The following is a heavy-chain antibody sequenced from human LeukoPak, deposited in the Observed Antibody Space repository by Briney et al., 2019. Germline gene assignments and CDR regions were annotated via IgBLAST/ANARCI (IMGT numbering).Heavy chain of an antibody. CDR3: ARERVPAHYFDY. D-gene: IGHD2-2*01. CDR2: IYHSGST. CDR1: GYSISSGYY. Sequence: SETLSLTCTVSGYSISSGYYWGWIRQPPGKGLEWIGSIYHSGSTYYNPSLKSRVTISVDTSKNQFSLKLSSVTAADTAVYYCARERVPAHYFDYWGQGTLVTVSS. V-gene: IGHV4-38-2*02. J-gene: IGHJ4*02.